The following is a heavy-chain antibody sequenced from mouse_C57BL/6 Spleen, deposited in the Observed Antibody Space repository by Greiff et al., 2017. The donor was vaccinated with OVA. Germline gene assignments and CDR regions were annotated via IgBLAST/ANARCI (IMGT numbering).Heavy chain of an antibody. Sequence: EVKLMESGGGLVKPGGSLKLSSAASGFTFSDYGMHWVRQAPEKGLEWVAYISSGSSTIYYADTVKGRFTISRDNAKNTLFLQMTSLRSEDTAMYYCARDDYDCYFDYWGQGTTLTVSS. CDR2: ISSGSSTI. V-gene: IGHV5-17*01. CDR3: ARDDYDCYFDY. D-gene: IGHD2-4*01. J-gene: IGHJ2*01. CDR1: GFTFSDYG.